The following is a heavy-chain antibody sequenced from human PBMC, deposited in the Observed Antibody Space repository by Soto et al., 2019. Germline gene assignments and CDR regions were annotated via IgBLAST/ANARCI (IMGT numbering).Heavy chain of an antibody. V-gene: IGHV3-23*01. D-gene: IGHD3-3*01. J-gene: IGHJ4*02. CDR2: ISGSDGKT. Sequence: GGSLRLSCAASGFSFGSYALSWVRQAPGKGLEWVSTISGSDGKTFYADSVKGRSSISRDTSQSTLYLQMNSLRADDTAMYYCARWSYLDYWGQGTPVPVYS. CDR1: GFSFGSYA. CDR3: ARWSYLDY.